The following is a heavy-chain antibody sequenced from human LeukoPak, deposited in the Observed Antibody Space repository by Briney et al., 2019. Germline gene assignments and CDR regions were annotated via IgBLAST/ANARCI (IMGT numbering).Heavy chain of an antibody. CDR1: GGSISTSNYY. J-gene: IGHJ6*03. D-gene: IGHD3-9*01. Sequence: PSETLSLTCTVSGGSISTSNYYWGWIRQPPGKGLEWIGNIFYSGSTYYSPSLKSRVTISLDTSRNQFSLKLNSVTAADTAVYYSARHVSKLRYFDSMGLYMDVWGKGTTVTISS. CDR3: ARHVSKLRYFDSMGLYMDV. CDR2: IFYSGST. V-gene: IGHV4-39*01.